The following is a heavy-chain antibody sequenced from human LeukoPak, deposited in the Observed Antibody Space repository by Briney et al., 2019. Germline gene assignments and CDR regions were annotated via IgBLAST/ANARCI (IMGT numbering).Heavy chain of an antibody. J-gene: IGHJ4*02. CDR3: AKDWNSNHDW. Sequence: TGGSLRLSCAASGFTFSSYAMSWVRQAPGEGLEWVSAISGSGGSTYYADSVKGRFTISRDNSKNTLYLQMDSLRAEDTAVYYCAKDWNSNHDWWGQGTLVTVSS. CDR2: ISGSGGST. V-gene: IGHV3-23*01. CDR1: GFTFSSYA. D-gene: IGHD4-11*01.